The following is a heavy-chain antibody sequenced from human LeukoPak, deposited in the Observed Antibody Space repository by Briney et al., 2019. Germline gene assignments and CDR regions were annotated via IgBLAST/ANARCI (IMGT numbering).Heavy chain of an antibody. CDR3: ARGDDFWSGSYYYMDV. Sequence: ASVKVSCKASGYTFTGYYMHWVRQAPGQGLEWMGWINPNSGGTNYAQKFQGRVTMTRDTSISTAYMELSRLRSDDTAVYYYARGDDFWSGSYYYMDVWGKGTTVTVSS. D-gene: IGHD3-3*01. CDR1: GYTFTGYY. J-gene: IGHJ6*03. CDR2: INPNSGGT. V-gene: IGHV1-2*02.